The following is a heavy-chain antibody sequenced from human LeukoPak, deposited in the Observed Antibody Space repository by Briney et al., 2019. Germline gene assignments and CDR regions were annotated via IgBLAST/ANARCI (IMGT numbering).Heavy chain of an antibody. V-gene: IGHV4-61*02. Sequence: PSQTLSLTCTVSGGSISSGSYYWSWIRQPAGKGLEWIGRIYTSGRTNYNPSLKSRVTISVDTSKNQFSLKLSSVTAADTAVYYCARDLSYYYDSSGPINYYYYMDVWGKGTTVTVSS. J-gene: IGHJ6*03. CDR2: IYTSGRT. CDR1: GGSISSGSYY. D-gene: IGHD3-22*01. CDR3: ARDLSYYYDSSGPINYYYYMDV.